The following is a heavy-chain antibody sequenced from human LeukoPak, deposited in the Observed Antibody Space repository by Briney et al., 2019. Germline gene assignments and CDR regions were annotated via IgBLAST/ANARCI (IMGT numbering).Heavy chain of an antibody. Sequence: ASVKVSCKASGYTFTSYGISWVRQAPGQGLEWMGWISAYNGNTNYAQKFQGRVTITADESTSTAYMELSSLRSEDTAVYYCARTMVRGYYFDYWGQGTLVTVSS. D-gene: IGHD3-10*01. CDR2: ISAYNGNT. CDR3: ARTMVRGYYFDY. V-gene: IGHV1-18*01. CDR1: GYTFTSYG. J-gene: IGHJ4*02.